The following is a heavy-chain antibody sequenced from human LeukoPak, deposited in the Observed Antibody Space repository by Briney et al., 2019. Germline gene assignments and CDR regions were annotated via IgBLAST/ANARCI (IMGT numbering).Heavy chain of an antibody. CDR2: IRPGDSDT. V-gene: IGHV5-51*01. CDR3: VRHRSDSGSSPIDF. J-gene: IGHJ4*02. Sequence: GDSLKISCKGSGYTFTSYFIDWVRQVPAQGLEWVAIIRPGDSDTRYSPSFRGQVTVSADRSINTAYLQWSSPKASDTAMYYCVRHRSDSGSSPIDFWGQGTLVTVSS. D-gene: IGHD6-6*01. CDR1: GYTFTSYF.